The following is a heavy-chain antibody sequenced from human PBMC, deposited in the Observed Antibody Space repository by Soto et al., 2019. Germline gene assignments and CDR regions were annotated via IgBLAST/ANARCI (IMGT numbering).Heavy chain of an antibody. CDR3: ARTPPQLYSSSWSGWFDP. J-gene: IGHJ5*02. CDR1: GYTFTSYG. V-gene: IGHV1-18*01. Sequence: QVQLVQSGAEVKKPGASVKVSCKASGYTFTSYGISWVRQAPGQGLEWMGWISAYNGNTNYAQKLQGRVTMTPDTSTRTAYMELRGLRSDDTAVYYCARTPPQLYSSSWSGWFDPWGQGTLVTVSS. CDR2: ISAYNGNT. D-gene: IGHD6-13*01.